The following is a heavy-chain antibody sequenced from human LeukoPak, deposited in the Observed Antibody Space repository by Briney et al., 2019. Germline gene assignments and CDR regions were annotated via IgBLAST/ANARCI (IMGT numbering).Heavy chain of an antibody. Sequence: PGGSLRLSCEASGFTFNDYYMSSIRQAPGKGLEWVSLITSSGTTKYYADSVRGRFTISRDNAKNSLYLYMNSLRDDDTAVYYCAIQMTMIVVVPYFDYWGQGALVTVSA. D-gene: IGHD3-22*01. J-gene: IGHJ4*02. CDR1: GFTFNDYY. CDR3: AIQMTMIVVVPYFDY. V-gene: IGHV3-11*04. CDR2: ITSSGTTK.